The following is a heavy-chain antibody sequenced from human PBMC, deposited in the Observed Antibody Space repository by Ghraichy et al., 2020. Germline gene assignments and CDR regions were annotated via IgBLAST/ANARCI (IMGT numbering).Heavy chain of an antibody. J-gene: IGHJ4*02. CDR3: ARVLLWFGELTQGNDY. V-gene: IGHV3-48*04. CDR2: ISSSSSTI. CDR1: GFTFSSYS. Sequence: LSLTCAASGFTFSSYSMNWVRQAPGKGLEWVSYISSSSSTIYYADSVKGRFTISRDNAKNSLYLQMNSLRAEDTAVYYCARVLLWFGELTQGNDYWGQGTLVTVSS. D-gene: IGHD3-10*01.